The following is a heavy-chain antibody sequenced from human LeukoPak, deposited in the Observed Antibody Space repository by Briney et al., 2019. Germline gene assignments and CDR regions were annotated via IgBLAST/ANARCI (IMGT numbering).Heavy chain of an antibody. D-gene: IGHD2-8*01. CDR1: GFTFNTYW. J-gene: IGHJ3*02. CDR3: ARDRLTNDAFDI. V-gene: IGHV3-74*01. CDR2: INSDGSGT. Sequence: GGSLRLSCKVSGFTFNTYWMHWVRQAPGKGLVWVSRINSDGSGTSDADFVKGRFTISRDNSKNTLYLQMNSLRAEDTAMYYCARDRLTNDAFDIWGQGTMVTVSS.